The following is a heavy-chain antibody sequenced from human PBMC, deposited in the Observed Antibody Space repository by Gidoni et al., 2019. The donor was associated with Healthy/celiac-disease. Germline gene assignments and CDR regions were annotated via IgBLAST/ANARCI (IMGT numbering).Heavy chain of an antibody. D-gene: IGHD1-1*01. CDR3: ARDYFPIRNDVWLGSSVGFGQRDAFDI. CDR1: EGTFRSYA. CDR2: IIPILGIA. Sequence: QVQLVQSGAEVKKPGSSVKVSCKASEGTFRSYAITWVRTAPGQGLEWMGRIIPILGIANYAQKFQGRVTITADKSTSTAYMELSSLRSEDTAAYYCARDYFPIRNDVWLGSSVGFGQRDAFDIWGQGTMVTVSS. V-gene: IGHV1-69*04. J-gene: IGHJ3*02.